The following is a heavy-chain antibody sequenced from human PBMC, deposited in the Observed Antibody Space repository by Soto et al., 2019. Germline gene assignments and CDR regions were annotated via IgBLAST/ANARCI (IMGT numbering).Heavy chain of an antibody. J-gene: IGHJ6*02. Sequence: PSETLSLTCTVSGGSVSSGSYYWSWIRQPPGKGLEWIGYIYYSGSTNYNPSLKSRVTISVDTSKNQFSLKLSSVTAADTAVYYCATYGSTTPENFYYYYYGMDVWGQGTTVTVSS. CDR1: GGSVSSGSYY. V-gene: IGHV4-61*01. CDR3: ATYGSTTPENFYYYYYGMDV. CDR2: IYYSGST. D-gene: IGHD3-10*01.